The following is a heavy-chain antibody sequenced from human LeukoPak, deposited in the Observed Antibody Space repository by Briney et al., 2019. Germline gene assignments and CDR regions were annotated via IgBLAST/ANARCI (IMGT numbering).Heavy chain of an antibody. CDR2: ISSNSNDI. CDR1: GCTFSSST. D-gene: IGHD3-3*01. Sequence: GGSLRLSCAASGCTFSSSTMNWVRQAPGKGLEWVSSISSNSNDIYYADSLKGRFTISRDNAKNSLYLQMNSLRAEDTAVYYCARFCSDTSCYGYWGQGALVTVSS. CDR3: ARFCSDTSCYGY. J-gene: IGHJ4*02. V-gene: IGHV3-21*01.